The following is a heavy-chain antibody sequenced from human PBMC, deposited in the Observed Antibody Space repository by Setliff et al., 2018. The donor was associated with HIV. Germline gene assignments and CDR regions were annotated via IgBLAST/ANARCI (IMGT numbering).Heavy chain of an antibody. CDR1: GGSISSYF. CDR3: ATGRFYSGYYYYGLDV. J-gene: IGHJ6*02. D-gene: IGHD1-26*01. V-gene: IGHV4-59*12. CDR2: IYYSGST. Sequence: SETLSLTCTVSGGSISSYFWSWVRQPPGKGLEWIGYIYYSGSTNYNPSLRSRVTISVDTSKNQLSLKLSSVTAADTAVYYCATGRFYSGYYYYGLDVWGQGTTVTVSS.